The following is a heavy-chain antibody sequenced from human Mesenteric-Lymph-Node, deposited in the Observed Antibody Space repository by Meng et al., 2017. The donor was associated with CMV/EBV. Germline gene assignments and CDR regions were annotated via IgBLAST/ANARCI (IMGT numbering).Heavy chain of an antibody. CDR1: GGSISSDNW. Sequence: SETLSLTCSVSGGSISSDNWWSCVRQPPGKGLEWLGSIYYSGSTYYNPSLRSRVTISVDTSKNQFSLKLSSVTAADTAVYYCARGRSRYGGNSGFDYWGQGTLVTVSS. J-gene: IGHJ4*02. V-gene: IGHV4-4*02. CDR3: ARGRSRYGGNSGFDY. CDR2: IYYSGST. D-gene: IGHD4-23*01.